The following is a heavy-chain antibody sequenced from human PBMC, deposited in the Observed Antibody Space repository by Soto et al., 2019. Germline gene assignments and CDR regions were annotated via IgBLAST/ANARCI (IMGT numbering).Heavy chain of an antibody. V-gene: IGHV1-18*01. D-gene: IGHD2-15*01. J-gene: IGHJ6*02. CDR3: ASVNSPHLVESYYYNGMDV. Sequence: QVPLVQSGAEVKKPGASVKVSCKASGYPFDTYAISWVRQAPGQGLEWMGWISAYNGNTYYAQKLQGRVTMTTDTSTSTAYMELMSLRSDDTAVYYLASVNSPHLVESYYYNGMDVWGQGTTVSVSS. CDR1: GYPFDTYA. CDR2: ISAYNGNT.